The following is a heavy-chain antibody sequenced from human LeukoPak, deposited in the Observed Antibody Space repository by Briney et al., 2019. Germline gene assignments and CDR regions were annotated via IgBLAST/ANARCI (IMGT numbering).Heavy chain of an antibody. CDR3: ARTPEGLFGVVIPGYFDY. CDR2: ISTYNGNT. D-gene: IGHD3-3*01. J-gene: IGHJ4*02. CDR1: GYTFTSYG. Sequence: GASVKVSCKASGYTFTSYGISWVRQAPGQGLEWMGWISTYNGNTNYAQKLQGRVTMTTDTSTSTAYMELRSLRSDDTAVYYCARTPEGLFGVVIPGYFDYWGQGTLVTVSS. V-gene: IGHV1-18*01.